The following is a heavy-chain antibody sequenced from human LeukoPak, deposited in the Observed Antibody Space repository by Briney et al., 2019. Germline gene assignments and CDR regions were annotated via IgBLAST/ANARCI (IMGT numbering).Heavy chain of an antibody. CDR3: SRDPRLCDY. V-gene: IGHV3-11*01. CDR2: ISPGGQTT. J-gene: IGHJ4*02. CDR1: GFMFSDYH. Sequence: PGRSLRLSCAASGFMFSDYHMNWIRQAPGKGLEWISYISPGGQTTYFADSVKGRVTLSRDNAKKSLSLQMNSLRAEDTAVYYCSRDPRLCDYWGQGTLVTVSS.